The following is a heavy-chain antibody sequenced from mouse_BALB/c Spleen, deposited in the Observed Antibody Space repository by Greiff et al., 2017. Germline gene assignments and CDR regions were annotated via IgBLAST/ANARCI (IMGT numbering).Heavy chain of an antibody. V-gene: IGHV2-6-4*01. CDR3: ARESHLLRVMDY. Sequence: VKLMESGPGLVAPSQSLSITCTVSGFSLSRYSVHWVRQPPGKGLEWLGMIWGGGSTNYNSALMSRLSISKDNSKSQVFLKMNSLQTDDTAMYYCARESHLLRVMDYWGQGTSVTVSS. CDR2: IWGGGST. J-gene: IGHJ4*01. D-gene: IGHD1-1*01. CDR1: GFSLSRYS.